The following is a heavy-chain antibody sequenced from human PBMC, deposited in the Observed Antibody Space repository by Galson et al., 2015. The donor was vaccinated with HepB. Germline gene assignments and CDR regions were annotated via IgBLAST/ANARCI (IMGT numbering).Heavy chain of an antibody. CDR2: ISAYNGNT. Sequence: SVKVSCKASGYTFTSYGISWVRQAPGQGLEWMGWISAYNGNTNYAQKLQGRVTMTTDTSTSTAYMELRSLRSDDTAVYYCARGQTRSTGDPKGGDWYFDLWGRGTLVTVSS. D-gene: IGHD4-17*01. CDR3: ARGQTRSTGDPKGGDWYFDL. V-gene: IGHV1-18*04. J-gene: IGHJ2*01. CDR1: GYTFTSYG.